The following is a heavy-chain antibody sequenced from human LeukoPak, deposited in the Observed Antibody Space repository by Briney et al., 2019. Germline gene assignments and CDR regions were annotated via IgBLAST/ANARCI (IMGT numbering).Heavy chain of an antibody. D-gene: IGHD2-15*01. Sequence: GGSLRLSCAASGFTFSDYYMSWIRQAPGKGLEWVSYISSSGSTIYYADSVKGRFTISRDNAKNSLYLQMNSLRAEDTAVYYCARGYARSVYYYYGMDVWGQGTTVTVSS. CDR2: ISSSGSTI. CDR1: GFTFSDYY. CDR3: ARGYARSVYYYYGMDV. V-gene: IGHV3-11*01. J-gene: IGHJ6*02.